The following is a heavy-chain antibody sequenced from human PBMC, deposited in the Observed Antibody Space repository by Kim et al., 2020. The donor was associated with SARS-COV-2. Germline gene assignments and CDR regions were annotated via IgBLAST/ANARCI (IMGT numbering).Heavy chain of an antibody. CDR2: TYYRSKWYN. Sequence: SHTLSLSCAISGDSVSSNSAAWNWIRQSPSRGLEWLGRTYYRSKWYNDYAVSVKSRITINPDTSKNQFSLQLNSVTPEDTAVYYCARVAAGIAAAGTKGNWFDPWGQGTLVTVSS. D-gene: IGHD6-13*01. J-gene: IGHJ5*02. CDR3: ARVAAGIAAAGTKGNWFDP. V-gene: IGHV6-1*01. CDR1: GDSVSSNSAA.